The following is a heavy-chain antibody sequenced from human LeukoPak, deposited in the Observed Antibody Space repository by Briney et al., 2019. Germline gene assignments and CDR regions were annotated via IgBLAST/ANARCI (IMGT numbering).Heavy chain of an antibody. D-gene: IGHD3-10*01. CDR2: ISYDGSNK. J-gene: IGHJ4*02. Sequence: PGRSLRLSCAASGFTFSSYAMHWVRQAPGKGLEWVAVISYDGSNKYYADSVKGRFTISRDNSKNTLYLRMNSLRAEDTAVYYCAKEALIGALYYFDYWGQGTLVTVSS. CDR3: AKEALIGALYYFDY. V-gene: IGHV3-30-3*01. CDR1: GFTFSSYA.